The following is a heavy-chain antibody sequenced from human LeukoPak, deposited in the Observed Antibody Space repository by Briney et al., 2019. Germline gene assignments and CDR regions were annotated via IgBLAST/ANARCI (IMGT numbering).Heavy chain of an antibody. D-gene: IGHD3-9*01. V-gene: IGHV3-23*01. CDR2: ISGRGDST. CDR3: ARDPGYAIYYFDY. J-gene: IGHJ4*02. Sequence: GGSLRLSCAASGFTFSTYAMSWVRQAPGKGLEWVSTISGRGDSTYYADSVKGRFSISRDSSKNTLYLQMNSLRAENTAVYCCARDPGYAIYYFDYWGQGTLVTVSS. CDR1: GFTFSTYA.